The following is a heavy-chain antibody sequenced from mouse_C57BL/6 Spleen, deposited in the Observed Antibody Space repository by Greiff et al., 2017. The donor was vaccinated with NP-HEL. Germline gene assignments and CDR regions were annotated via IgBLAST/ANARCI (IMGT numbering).Heavy chain of an antibody. Sequence: VQLQQSGPELVKPGASVKISCKASGYSFTDYNMNWVKQSNGKSLEWIGVINPNYGTTSYNQKFKGKATLTVDQSSSTAYMKLNSLTSEDSAVYYCARYYYGSSYWYFDVWGTGTTVTVSS. CDR3: ARYYYGSSYWYFDV. V-gene: IGHV1-39*01. CDR1: GYSFTDYN. J-gene: IGHJ1*03. CDR2: INPNYGTT. D-gene: IGHD1-1*01.